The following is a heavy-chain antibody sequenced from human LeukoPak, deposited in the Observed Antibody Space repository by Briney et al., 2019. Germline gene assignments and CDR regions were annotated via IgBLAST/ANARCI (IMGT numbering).Heavy chain of an antibody. V-gene: IGHV4-34*01. CDR1: GGSFSGYY. D-gene: IGHD2-2*01. CDR3: ARGAPPPLHCSSTSCYAVNWFDP. Sequence: KPSETLSLTCAVYGGSFSGYYWSWIRQPPGKGLEWIGEINHSGSTNYNPSLKSRVTISVDTSKNQFSLKLSSVTAADTAVYYCARGAPPPLHCSSTSCYAVNWFDPWGQGTLVTVSS. CDR2: INHSGST. J-gene: IGHJ5*02.